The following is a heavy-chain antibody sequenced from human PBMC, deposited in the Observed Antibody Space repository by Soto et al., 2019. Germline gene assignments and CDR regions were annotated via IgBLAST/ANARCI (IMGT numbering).Heavy chain of an antibody. D-gene: IGHD4-17*01. V-gene: IGHV4-30-4*01. Sequence: QVQLQESGPGLVKPSQTLSLTCTVSGGSISSGAYHWSWVRQPPGKGLEWIGYIYYSGSTYYNPSLKSRVTISVDTSKNQFSLKLSSVTATDTAVYYCARDNYGDTYYFDYWGQGTLVTVSS. J-gene: IGHJ4*02. CDR1: GGSISSGAYH. CDR3: ARDNYGDTYYFDY. CDR2: IYYSGST.